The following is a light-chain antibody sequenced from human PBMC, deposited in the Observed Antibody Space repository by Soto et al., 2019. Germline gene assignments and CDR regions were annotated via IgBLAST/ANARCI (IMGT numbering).Light chain of an antibody. V-gene: IGKV3-20*01. J-gene: IGKJ1*01. CDR1: ESISSTF. CDR3: QQYRRAPRT. CDR2: AAS. Sequence: EIVLTQSPGTLSLSPGERATLSCRASESISSTFLAWYQQRPGQAPRLLIFAASSRATGIPDRFGGSGSGTDFTLTISRLEAEDVAVYYCQQYRRAPRTFGQGTTVEIK.